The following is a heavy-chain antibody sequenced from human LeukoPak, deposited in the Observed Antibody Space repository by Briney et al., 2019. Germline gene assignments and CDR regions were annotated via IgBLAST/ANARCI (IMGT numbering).Heavy chain of an antibody. CDR2: ISGSGGST. J-gene: IGHJ4*02. D-gene: IGHD2-21*01. V-gene: IGHV3-23*01. CDR1: GFTFSSYG. CDR3: AKDPVRGGYSYYFDY. Sequence: GGSLRLSCAASGFTFSSYGMSWVRQAPGKGLEWVSAISGSGGSTYYADSVKGRFTISRDNSKNTLYLQMNSLRAEDTAVYYCAKDPVRGGYSYYFDYWGQGTLVTVSS.